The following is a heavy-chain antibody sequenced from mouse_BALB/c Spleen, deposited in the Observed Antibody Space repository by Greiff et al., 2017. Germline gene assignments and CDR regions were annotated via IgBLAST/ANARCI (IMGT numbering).Heavy chain of an antibody. Sequence: EVQVVESGGGLVKPGGSLKLSCAASGFTFSSYAMSWVRQTPEKRLEWVASISSGGSTYYPDSVKGRFTISRDNARNILYLQMSSLRSEDTAMYYCARGRGDLVGYAMDYWGQGTSVTVSS. D-gene: IGHD2-10*02. CDR1: GFTFSSYA. CDR2: ISSGGST. J-gene: IGHJ4*01. CDR3: ARGRGDLVGYAMDY. V-gene: IGHV5-6-5*01.